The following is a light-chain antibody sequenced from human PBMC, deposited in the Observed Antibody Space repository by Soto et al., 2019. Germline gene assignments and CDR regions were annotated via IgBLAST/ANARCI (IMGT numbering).Light chain of an antibody. J-gene: IGKJ5*01. Sequence: DIQMTQSPSSLSASVGDRVTITCQASQDISNYLNWYQQKPGKAPKLLIYDASNLETGVPSRFSGSGSGTDFTFTISSLQPEDIATYYRQLYDNLPTFCSGIRLEI. CDR2: DAS. V-gene: IGKV1-33*01. CDR1: QDISNY. CDR3: QLYDNLPT.